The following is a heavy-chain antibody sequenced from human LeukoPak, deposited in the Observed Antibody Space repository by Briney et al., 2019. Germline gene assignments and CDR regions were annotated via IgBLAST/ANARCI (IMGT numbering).Heavy chain of an antibody. V-gene: IGHV3-23*01. J-gene: IGHJ4*02. Sequence: GGSLRLSCAASGLTFSSYAMSWVRQAPGKGLEWVSAISGSGGSTYYADSVKGRFTISRDNSKNTLYLQMNSLRAEDTAVYYCAKDARYSSSWYVDFDYWGQGTLVTVSS. CDR2: ISGSGGST. D-gene: IGHD6-13*01. CDR1: GLTFSSYA. CDR3: AKDARYSSSWYVDFDY.